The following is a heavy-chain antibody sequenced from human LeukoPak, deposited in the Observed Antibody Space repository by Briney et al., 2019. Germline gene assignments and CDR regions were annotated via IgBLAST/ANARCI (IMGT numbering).Heavy chain of an antibody. V-gene: IGHV3-33*08. D-gene: IGHD3-22*01. CDR1: GFTFSSYS. J-gene: IGHJ4*02. CDR3: ARDLGIVVVMDY. CDR2: IWYDGSNK. Sequence: GGSLRLSCAASGFTFSSYSMNWVRQAPGKGLEWVAVIWYDGSNKYYADSVKGRFTISRDNSKNTLYLQMNSLRAEDTAVYYCARDLGIVVVMDYWGQGTLVTVSS.